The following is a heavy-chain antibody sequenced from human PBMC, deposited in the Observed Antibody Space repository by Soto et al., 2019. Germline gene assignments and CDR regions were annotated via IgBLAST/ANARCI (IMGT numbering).Heavy chain of an antibody. V-gene: IGHV4-59*03. D-gene: IGHD2-15*01. CDR3: ELLRTDPLCRDLPCPKWFDP. CDR2: LDSGGSA. CDR1: VGSILSFY. J-gene: IGHJ5*02. Sequence: PSETLSLTGTVSVGSILSFYWSCIRQPPGKGLEVIAYLDSGGSAVHNPSLNSRLSVSLDTTTNQVSLTLTSAPAAETAVYFCELLRTDPLCRDLPCPKWFDPWGQGTLVTAPQ.